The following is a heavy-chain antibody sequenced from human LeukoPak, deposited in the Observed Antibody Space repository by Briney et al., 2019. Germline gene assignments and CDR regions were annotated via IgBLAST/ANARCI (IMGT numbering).Heavy chain of an antibody. CDR2: ISGSGGIT. Sequence: PGGSLRLSCAASGFTFRYYAMSWVRQAPGKGLEWVSVISGSGGITYYADSVKGRFTISRDNSKNTLYLQMSSLRAEDTAVYYCAKDPTYCSGDSCYLTPIDYWGQGTLVTVSS. CDR1: GFTFRYYA. V-gene: IGHV3-23*01. CDR3: AKDPTYCSGDSCYLTPIDY. J-gene: IGHJ4*02. D-gene: IGHD2-15*01.